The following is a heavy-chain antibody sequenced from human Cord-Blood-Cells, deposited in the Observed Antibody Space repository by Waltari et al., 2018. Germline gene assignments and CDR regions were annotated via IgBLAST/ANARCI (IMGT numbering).Heavy chain of an antibody. CDR2: IYYSGST. CDR3: ARAGDFWSGYYLDY. CDR1: GGSISSYY. Sequence: QVQLQESGPGLVKPSETLSLTCTVPGGSISSYYWSWIRKPPGKGLEWIGYIYYSGSTNYNPSLKSRVTISVDTSKNQFSLKRSSVTAADTAVYYCARAGDFWSGYYLDYWGQGTLVTVSS. J-gene: IGHJ4*02. V-gene: IGHV4-59*01. D-gene: IGHD3-3*01.